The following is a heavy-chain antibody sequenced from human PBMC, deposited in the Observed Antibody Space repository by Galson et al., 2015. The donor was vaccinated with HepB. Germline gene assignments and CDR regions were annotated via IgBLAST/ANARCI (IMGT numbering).Heavy chain of an antibody. D-gene: IGHD6-19*01. CDR3: AREISGWCPAGGF. CDR1: GFTFSSYS. Sequence: SLRLSCAASGFTFSSYSMNWVRQAPGKGLEWVSSIRSSSSYIYSADSVKGRFTISRDNAQNSLYLQMNSLRAEDTAVYYCAREISGWCPAGGFWGQGTLVTVSS. CDR2: IRSSSSYI. V-gene: IGHV3-21*01. J-gene: IGHJ4*02.